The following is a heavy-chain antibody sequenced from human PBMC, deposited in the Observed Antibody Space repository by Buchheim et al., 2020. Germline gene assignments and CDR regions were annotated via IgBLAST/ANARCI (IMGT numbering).Heavy chain of an antibody. CDR1: GFTFSSYA. CDR2: ISYDGSNK. Sequence: QVQLVESGGGVVQPGRSLRLSCAASGFTFSSYAMHWVRQAPGKGLEWVAVISYDGSNKYYADSVKGRFTISRDNSKNTLYRQMNSLRAEDTAVYYCARTITTVTTPFRSNYYYYYGMDVWGQGTT. CDR3: ARTITTVTTPFRSNYYYYYGMDV. D-gene: IGHD4-11*01. V-gene: IGHV3-30*04. J-gene: IGHJ6*02.